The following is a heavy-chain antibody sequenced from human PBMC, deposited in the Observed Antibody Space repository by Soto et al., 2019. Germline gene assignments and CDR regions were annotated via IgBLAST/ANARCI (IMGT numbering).Heavy chain of an antibody. J-gene: IGHJ6*02. CDR3: TTGSVEGI. CDR1: GISFNEAW. D-gene: IGHD2-15*01. V-gene: IGHV3-15*07. Sequence: ESAGGLVKPGGSLRLSCVASGISFNEAWMNWVRQAPGEGRERVGRIKTSAGGGATDYAAPVQGRFTISRDDSKNALYLHMNSLRTEDTAIYYCTTGSVEGIWGQGTTVTVSS. CDR2: IKTSAGGGAT.